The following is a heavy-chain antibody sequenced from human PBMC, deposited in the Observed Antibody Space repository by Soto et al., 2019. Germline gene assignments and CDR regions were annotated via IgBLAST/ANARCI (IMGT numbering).Heavy chain of an antibody. D-gene: IGHD1-26*01. J-gene: IGHJ4*02. Sequence: SVKVSCKXSGGTFSSYAISWVRQAPGQGLEWMGGIIPIFGTANYAQKFQGRVTITADESTSTAYMELSSLRSEDTAVYYCARDRGYSGSYPRYYFDYWGQGTLVTVSS. V-gene: IGHV1-69*13. CDR3: ARDRGYSGSYPRYYFDY. CDR2: IIPIFGTA. CDR1: GGTFSSYA.